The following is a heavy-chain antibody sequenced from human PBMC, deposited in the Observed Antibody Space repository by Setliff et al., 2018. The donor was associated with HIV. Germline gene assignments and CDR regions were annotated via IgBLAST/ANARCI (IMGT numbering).Heavy chain of an antibody. J-gene: IGHJ4*02. V-gene: IGHV1-2*02. D-gene: IGHD6-13*01. CDR2: TNPKNGGT. Sequence: GASVKVSCKTSGYTFIGYYMHWVRQAPGQGLEWMGWTNPKNGGTSYAQKFQGRVTMTRDTSISTVYMDLTWLTSDDTAVYYCARVAVTGRGLAYWGQGTLVTVSS. CDR1: GYTFIGYY. CDR3: ARVAVTGRGLAY.